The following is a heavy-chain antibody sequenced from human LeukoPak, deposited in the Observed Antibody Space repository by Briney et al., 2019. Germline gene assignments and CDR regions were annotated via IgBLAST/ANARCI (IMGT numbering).Heavy chain of an antibody. D-gene: IGHD6-19*01. V-gene: IGHV3-7*01. CDR3: ARAVASNWFDP. J-gene: IGHJ5*02. CDR2: IKEDGSEK. CDR1: GFSFSVYE. Sequence: PGGSLRLSCAASGFSFSVYEMHWVRQAPGKGLEWLANIKEDGSEKYYVDSVKGRFTISRDNAKSSLYLQMKSLRAEDTAVYYCARAVASNWFDPWGQGTLVTVSS.